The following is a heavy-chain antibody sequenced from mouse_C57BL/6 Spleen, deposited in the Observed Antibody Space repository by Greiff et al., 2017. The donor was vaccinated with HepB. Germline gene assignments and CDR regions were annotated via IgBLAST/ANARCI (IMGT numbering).Heavy chain of an antibody. Sequence: DVKLQESGPGLAKPSQTLSLTCSVTGYSITSDYWNWIRKFPGNKLEYMGYISYSGSTYYNPSLKSRISITRDTSKNQYYLQLNSVTTEDTATYYCARYLDYGKGDWYFDVWGTGTTVTVSS. J-gene: IGHJ1*03. CDR3: ARYLDYGKGDWYFDV. V-gene: IGHV3-8*01. CDR1: GYSITSDY. CDR2: ISYSGST. D-gene: IGHD1-1*01.